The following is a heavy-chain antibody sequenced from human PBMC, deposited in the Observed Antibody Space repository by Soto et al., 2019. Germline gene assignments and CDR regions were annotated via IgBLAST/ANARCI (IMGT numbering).Heavy chain of an antibody. D-gene: IGHD3-22*01. CDR3: ARLQPDCSGYHEPIDY. V-gene: IGHV3-11*06. Sequence: GGSLRLSXAASGFTFSDYYMSWIRQAPGKGLEWVSYISSSSSYTNYADSVKGRFTISRDNAKNSLYLQMNSLRAEDTAVYYCARLQPDCSGYHEPIDYWGQGTLVTVSS. J-gene: IGHJ4*02. CDR1: GFTFSDYY. CDR2: ISSSSSYT.